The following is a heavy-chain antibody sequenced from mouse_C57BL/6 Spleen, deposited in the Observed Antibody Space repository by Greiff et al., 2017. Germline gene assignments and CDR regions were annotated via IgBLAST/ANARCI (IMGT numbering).Heavy chain of an antibody. V-gene: IGHV1-22*01. J-gene: IGHJ4*01. CDR2: INPNNGDT. D-gene: IGHD2-13*01. Sequence: LLQSGPELAKPGASVKMSCKASGYTFTDYNMRWVKQRHGKSLEWIGYINPNNGDTCYNQKFKGKATLTVNKSSSTAYMELRSLTSVESAVSDGARGDVDYYSNDDWGQGTSVTVSS. CDR3: ARGDVDYYSNDD. CDR1: GYTFTDYN.